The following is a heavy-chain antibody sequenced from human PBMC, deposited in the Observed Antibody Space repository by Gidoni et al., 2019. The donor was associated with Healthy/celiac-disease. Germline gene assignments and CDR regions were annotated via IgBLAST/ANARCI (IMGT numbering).Heavy chain of an antibody. CDR1: GGSISSSSDY. CDR2: TYYSGST. J-gene: IGHJ4*02. D-gene: IGHD3-10*01. Sequence: QLQLQESGPGLVKPSETLSLTCTVSGGSISSSSDYWGWIRQPPGKGLEWIGSTYYSGSTEYNPSLKSRVTISVEPSNNQFSLNLSSVTAADTAVYYCASLLLWFGEGDYWGQGTLVTVSS. CDR3: ASLLLWFGEGDY. V-gene: IGHV4-39*01.